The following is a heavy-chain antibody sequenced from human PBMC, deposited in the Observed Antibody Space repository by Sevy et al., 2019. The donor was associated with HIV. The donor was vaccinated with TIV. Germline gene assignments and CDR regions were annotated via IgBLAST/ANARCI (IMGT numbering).Heavy chain of an antibody. CDR3: ARGVWSGYSPRAKYYYYGMDV. J-gene: IGHJ6*02. D-gene: IGHD3-3*01. CDR2: IIPIFGTA. Sequence: ASVKVSCKASGGTFSSYAISWVRQAPGQGLEWMGGIIPIFGTANYAQKFQGRVTITADESTSTAYMELSSLRSEDTAVYYCARGVWSGYSPRAKYYYYGMDVWGQGTTVTVSS. CDR1: GGTFSSYA. V-gene: IGHV1-69*13.